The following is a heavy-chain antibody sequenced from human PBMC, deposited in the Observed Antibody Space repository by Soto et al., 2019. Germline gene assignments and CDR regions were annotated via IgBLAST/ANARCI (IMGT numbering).Heavy chain of an antibody. D-gene: IGHD3-22*01. CDR1: GGSISSGGYY. Sequence: QVQLQESGPGLVKPSQTLSLTCTVSGGSISSGGYYWSWIRQHPGKGLEWIGYIYYSGSTYYNPSLKSRVTISVDTSKNQFSLKLSSVTAADTAVYYCARDGDSSGYYSNWFDPWGQGTLVTVSS. V-gene: IGHV4-31*03. J-gene: IGHJ5*02. CDR3: ARDGDSSGYYSNWFDP. CDR2: IYYSGST.